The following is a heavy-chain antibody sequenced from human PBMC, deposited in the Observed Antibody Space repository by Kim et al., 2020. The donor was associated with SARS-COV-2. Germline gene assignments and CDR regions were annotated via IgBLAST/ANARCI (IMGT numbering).Heavy chain of an antibody. J-gene: IGHJ5*02. CDR3: ARHEYSRESWFDP. Sequence: YTPPRQSRVTRSVDTSKNQFSLKLSSVTAADTAVYYCARHEYSRESWFDPWGQGTLVTVSS. D-gene: IGHD6-6*01. V-gene: IGHV4-59*08.